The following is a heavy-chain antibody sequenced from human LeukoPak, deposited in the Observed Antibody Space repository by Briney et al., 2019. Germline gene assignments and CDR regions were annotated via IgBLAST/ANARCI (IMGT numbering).Heavy chain of an antibody. D-gene: IGHD2-2*01. Sequence: GGSLRLSCAASGFTFSSYAMNWVRQAPGKGLEWVSYISDSSSTIYYADSVKGRFTISRDNAKNSLYLQMNSLRAEDTAVYYCARGVVVPAAMGDGLDYWGQGTLVTVSS. V-gene: IGHV3-48*01. CDR2: ISDSSSTI. CDR1: GFTFSSYA. J-gene: IGHJ4*02. CDR3: ARGVVVPAAMGDGLDY.